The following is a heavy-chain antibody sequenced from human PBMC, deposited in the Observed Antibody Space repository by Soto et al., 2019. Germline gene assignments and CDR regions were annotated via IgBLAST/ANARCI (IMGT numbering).Heavy chain of an antibody. CDR1: GFTFSSYA. D-gene: IGHD3-16*02. J-gene: IGHJ6*03. CDR2: ISGSGGST. V-gene: IGHV3-23*01. CDR3: AKGHLGELSSDTYYYYYMDV. Sequence: PGGSLRLSCAASGFTFSSYAMSWVRQAPGKGLEWVSAISGSGGSTYYADSVKGRFTISRDNSKNTLYLQMNSLRVEDTAVYYCAKGHLGELSSDTYYYYYMDVWGKGTTVTVSS.